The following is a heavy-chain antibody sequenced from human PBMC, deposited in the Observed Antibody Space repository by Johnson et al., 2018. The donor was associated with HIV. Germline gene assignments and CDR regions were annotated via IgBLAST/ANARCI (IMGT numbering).Heavy chain of an antibody. D-gene: IGHD5-18*01. V-gene: IGHV3-9*01. CDR2: IIWNSGSI. Sequence: EVQLVESGGGLVQPGRSLRLSCAASGFTFDDYAMHWVRQAPGKGLEWVSGIIWNSGSIAYADSVKGRFTISRDNAKNSLYLQMNSLRAEDTALYYCAKDRFRVGTTMAESGAFDIWGQGTMVTVSS. CDR3: AKDRFRVGTTMAESGAFDI. J-gene: IGHJ3*02. CDR1: GFTFDDYA.